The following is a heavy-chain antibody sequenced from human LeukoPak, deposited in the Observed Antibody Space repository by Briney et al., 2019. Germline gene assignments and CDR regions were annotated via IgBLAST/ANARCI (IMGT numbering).Heavy chain of an antibody. CDR3: ARGGRGFDY. V-gene: IGHV4-30-2*01. D-gene: IGHD2-15*01. CDR2: IYHSGST. J-gene: IGHJ4*02. Sequence: SETLSLTCAVSGGSISSGGYSWSWIRQPPGKGLEWIGYIYHSGSTYYNPSLKSRVTISVDRSKNQFSLELSSVTAADTAVYYCARGGRGFDYWGQGTLVTVSS. CDR1: GGSISSGGYS.